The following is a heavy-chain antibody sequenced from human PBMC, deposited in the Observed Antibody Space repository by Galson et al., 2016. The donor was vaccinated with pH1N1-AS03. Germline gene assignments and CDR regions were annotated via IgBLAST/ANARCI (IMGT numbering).Heavy chain of an antibody. D-gene: IGHD4-17*01. V-gene: IGHV3-30*18. Sequence: GKGLEWVALISHNGDTKFYEDSVKGRFTISRDNSKNTLYLQMDSLRPEDTAVYSCAKERGARDAYDIWGQGTMVTVSS. CDR2: ISHNGDTK. CDR3: AKERGARDAYDI. J-gene: IGHJ3*02.